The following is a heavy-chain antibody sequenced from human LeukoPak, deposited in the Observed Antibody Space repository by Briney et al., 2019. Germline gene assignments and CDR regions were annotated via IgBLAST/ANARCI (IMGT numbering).Heavy chain of an antibody. CDR1: GYSFSSYW. J-gene: IGHJ3*02. CDR2: IYPGNSDT. D-gene: IGHD3-22*01. V-gene: IGHV5-51*01. Sequence: GESLKISCKGSGYSFSSYWIGWVRQMPGEGLEWMGIIYPGNSDTRYSPSFQGQVTISADKSISTAYLQWSSLKASDTAMYYRARPPGPGDYYDSSGYYYYIWGQGTMVTVSS. CDR3: ARPPGPGDYYDSSGYYYYI.